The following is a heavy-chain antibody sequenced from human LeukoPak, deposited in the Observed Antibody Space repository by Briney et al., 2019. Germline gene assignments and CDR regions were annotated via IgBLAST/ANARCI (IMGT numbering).Heavy chain of an antibody. CDR2: ISGSGGST. V-gene: IGHV3-23*01. D-gene: IGHD6-13*01. CDR3: ARYQGRQQRYYYYGMDV. J-gene: IGHJ6*02. Sequence: GGSLRLSCAASGFTFSSYWMNWVRQAPGKGLEWVSAISGSGGSTYYADSVKGRFTISRDNSKNTLYLQMNSLRAEDTAVYYCARYQGRQQRYYYYGMDVWGQGTTVTVSS. CDR1: GFTFSSYW.